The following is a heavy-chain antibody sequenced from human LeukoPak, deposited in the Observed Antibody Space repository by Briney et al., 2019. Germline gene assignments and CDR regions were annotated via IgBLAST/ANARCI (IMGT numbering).Heavy chain of an antibody. D-gene: IGHD4-17*01. CDR1: GGTFSSYA. CDR3: ATFGDYVGPRDY. V-gene: IGHV1-69*13. CDR2: IIPIFGTA. J-gene: IGHJ4*02. Sequence: ASVKVSCKASGGTFSSYAISWVRQAPGQGLEWMGGIIPIFGTANYAQKFQGRVTITADESTSTAYMELSSLRSEDTAVYYCATFGDYVGPRDYWGQGTLVTVSS.